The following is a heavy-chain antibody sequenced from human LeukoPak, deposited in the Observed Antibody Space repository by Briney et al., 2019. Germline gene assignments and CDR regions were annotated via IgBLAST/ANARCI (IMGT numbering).Heavy chain of an antibody. CDR1: GFTFNTYW. D-gene: IGHD3-3*01. Sequence: GGSLRLSCAVSGFTFNTYWMHWVRQAPGKGPVWVARIYSDGSNSIYAVSVRGRFSVSRDNAKNILYLKMNSLRAEDTAVYYCVRDIYIRRDSWYDVRSFDNWGQGTLVTVSS. CDR3: VRDIYIRRDSWYDVRSFDN. V-gene: IGHV3-74*01. CDR2: IYSDGSNS. J-gene: IGHJ4*02.